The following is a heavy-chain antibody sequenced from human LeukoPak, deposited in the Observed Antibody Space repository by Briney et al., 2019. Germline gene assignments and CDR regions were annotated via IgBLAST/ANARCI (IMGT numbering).Heavy chain of an antibody. D-gene: IGHD2-2*01. Sequence: PSETLSLTCIISGDSISRGTYNWSWIRRHPGKGLEWIGYIYYSDRTYYNPSLMSRGAMSIDASKNLFSLRLTSMTAADTAVYYCARGIECTSVSCYGGFDYWGQGHLVIVSS. CDR1: GDSISRGTYN. J-gene: IGHJ4*02. CDR2: IYYSDRT. CDR3: ARGIECTSVSCYGGFDY. V-gene: IGHV4-31*03.